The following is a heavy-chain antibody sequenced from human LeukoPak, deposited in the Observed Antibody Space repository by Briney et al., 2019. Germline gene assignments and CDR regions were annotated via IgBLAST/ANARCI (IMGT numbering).Heavy chain of an antibody. CDR2: MNPNSGNT. Sequence: ASVKVSCKASGYTFTSYDINWVRQATGQGLEWMGWMNPNSGNTGYAQKFQGRVTMTRNTSISTAYMELSSLRSEDTAVYYCARVPAAMGDDYYYYYMDVWGKGTTVTVS. CDR3: ARVPAAMGDDYYYYYMDV. J-gene: IGHJ6*03. D-gene: IGHD2-2*01. V-gene: IGHV1-8*01. CDR1: GYTFTSYD.